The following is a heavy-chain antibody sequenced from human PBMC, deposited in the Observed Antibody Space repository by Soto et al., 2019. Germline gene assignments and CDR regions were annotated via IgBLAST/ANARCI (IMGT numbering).Heavy chain of an antibody. J-gene: IGHJ4*02. V-gene: IGHV1-18*01. D-gene: IGHD2-15*01. Sequence: KLQGRVTMTTDTSTSTAYMELRSLTSDDTAVYYCARKICAGGSCYRTFDYWGQGTLVTVSS. CDR3: ARKICAGGSCYRTFDY.